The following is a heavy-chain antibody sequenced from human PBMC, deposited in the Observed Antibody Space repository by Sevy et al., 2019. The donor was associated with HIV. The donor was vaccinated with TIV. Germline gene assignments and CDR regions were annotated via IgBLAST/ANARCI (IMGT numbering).Heavy chain of an antibody. D-gene: IGHD3-10*01. CDR3: TTDGAEFGGMDV. CDR1: GLTFSNAW. CDR2: SKSKTDGGTT. J-gene: IGHJ6*02. Sequence: GGSLRLSCGASGLTFSNAWMSWVRQAPGKGLEWVGRSKSKTDGGTTDYAAPVKRRFTISRDDSKNTLYLQMNTLETKDTAVYYCTTDGAEFGGMDVWGQGTTVTVSS. V-gene: IGHV3-15*01.